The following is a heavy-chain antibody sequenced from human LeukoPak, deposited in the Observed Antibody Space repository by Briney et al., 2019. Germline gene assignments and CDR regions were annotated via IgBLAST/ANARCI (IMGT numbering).Heavy chain of an antibody. V-gene: IGHV3-7*05. Sequence: GGSLRLSCAASGFIFRTYWMSWVRQAPGKGLEWVANIKQDGSEQYFVDSVKGRFTISRDNSKNTLYLQMNSLRAEDTAVYYCAKDLRRGVVVVAATGPTGAFDIWGQGTMVTVSS. CDR1: GFIFRTYW. CDR2: IKQDGSEQ. CDR3: AKDLRRGVVVVAATGPTGAFDI. J-gene: IGHJ3*02. D-gene: IGHD2-15*01.